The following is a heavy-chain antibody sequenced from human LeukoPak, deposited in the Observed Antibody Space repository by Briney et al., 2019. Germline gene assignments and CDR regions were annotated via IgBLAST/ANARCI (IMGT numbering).Heavy chain of an antibody. D-gene: IGHD5-24*01. V-gene: IGHV4-59*01. Sequence: KPSETLSLTCTVSGGSISSYYWSWIRQPPGKGLEWIGYIYYSGSTNYNPSLKSRVTISVDTSKNQFSLKLSSVTAADTAVYYCARGDGYPWCFDYWGQGTLVTVSS. CDR3: ARGDGYPWCFDY. CDR2: IYYSGST. CDR1: GGSISSYY. J-gene: IGHJ4*02.